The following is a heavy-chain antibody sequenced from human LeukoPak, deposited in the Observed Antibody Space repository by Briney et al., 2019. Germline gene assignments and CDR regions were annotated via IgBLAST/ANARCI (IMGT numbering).Heavy chain of an antibody. J-gene: IGHJ4*02. D-gene: IGHD5-18*01. CDR3: ARDLGYSYGY. CDR2: ISSSATTM. CDR1: GFRFSSYS. V-gene: IGHV3-48*04. Sequence: GGSLRLSCVASGFRFSSYSMNWVRQAPGKGLEGVSYISSSATTMYYADSVKGRFPTSRDNAKNSLYLQINSLRAEDTAVYYCARDLGYSYGYWGQGTLVTVSS.